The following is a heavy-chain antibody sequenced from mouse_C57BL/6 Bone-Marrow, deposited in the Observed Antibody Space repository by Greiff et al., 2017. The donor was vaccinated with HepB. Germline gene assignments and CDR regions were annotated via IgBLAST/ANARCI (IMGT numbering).Heavy chain of an antibody. CDR3: ARKLGLEYFDV. J-gene: IGHJ1*03. V-gene: IGHV1-69*01. CDR2: IDPSDSYT. CDR1: GYTFTSYW. Sequence: QVQLQQPGAELVMPGASVKLSCTASGYTFTSYWMPWVQQSPGQGLEWIGEIDPSDSYTNYTQNFKGKSTFTVDKSSSTPYMQLSSLTSEDSAVYYCARKLGLEYFDVWGTGTPVTVSS.